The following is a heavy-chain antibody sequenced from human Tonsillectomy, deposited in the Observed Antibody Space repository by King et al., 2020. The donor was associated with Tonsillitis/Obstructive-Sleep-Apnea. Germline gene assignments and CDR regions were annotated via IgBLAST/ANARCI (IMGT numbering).Heavy chain of an antibody. CDR1: GGSISSSSYY. Sequence: QLQESGPGLVKPSETLSLTCTVSGGSISSSSYYWGWIRQPPGKGLEWIGSIYYSGSTYYNPSLKSRVTISVDTSKNPFSLKLSSVTAADTAVYYCAVGGPSRVYYDFRSGYYTGWFDPWGQGTLVTVSS. CDR2: IYYSGST. V-gene: IGHV4-39*01. J-gene: IGHJ5*02. CDR3: AVGGPSRVYYDFRSGYYTGWFDP. D-gene: IGHD3-3*01.